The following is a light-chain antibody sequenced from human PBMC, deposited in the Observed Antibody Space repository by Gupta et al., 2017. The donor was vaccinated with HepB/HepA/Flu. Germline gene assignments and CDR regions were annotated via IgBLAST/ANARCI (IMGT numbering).Light chain of an antibody. V-gene: IGLV1-44*01. CDR1: SSNIGRNT. Sequence: QSVLTQPPSASGTPGQRVTISCSGSSSNIGRNTVNWYQQLPGTAPKLLIYRNNQRPSGVPDRFSGSKSGASASLDIRGLQSEDEADYYWEAWDDSLNGGVFGGGTKMTVL. CDR3: EAWDDSLNGGV. J-gene: IGLJ2*01. CDR2: RNN.